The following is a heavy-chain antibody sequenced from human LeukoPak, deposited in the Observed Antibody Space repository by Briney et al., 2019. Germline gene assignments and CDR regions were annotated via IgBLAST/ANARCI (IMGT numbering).Heavy chain of an antibody. CDR1: GFTFSSYA. CDR3: ARTGTTGTTSDWFDP. J-gene: IGHJ5*02. Sequence: PGGSLRLSCAASGFTFSSYAMHRVRQAPGKGLEWVAVISYDGSNKYYADSVKGRFTISRDNSKNTLYLQMNSLRAEDTAVYYCARTGTTGTTSDWFDPWGQGTLVTVFS. CDR2: ISYDGSNK. V-gene: IGHV3-30*04. D-gene: IGHD1-1*01.